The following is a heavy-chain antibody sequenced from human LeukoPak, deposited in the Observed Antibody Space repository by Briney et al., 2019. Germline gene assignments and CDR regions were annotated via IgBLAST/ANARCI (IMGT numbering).Heavy chain of an antibody. V-gene: IGHV1-2*02. Sequence: ASVKVSCTASGYTFTGYYMHWVRQAPGQGLEWMGWINPNSGGTNYAQKFQGRVTMTRDTSISTAYMELSRLRSGDTAVYYCARDNFSTVVTVGNWFDPWGQGTLVTVSS. J-gene: IGHJ5*02. CDR2: INPNSGGT. CDR1: GYTFTGYY. CDR3: ARDNFSTVVTVGNWFDP. D-gene: IGHD4-23*01.